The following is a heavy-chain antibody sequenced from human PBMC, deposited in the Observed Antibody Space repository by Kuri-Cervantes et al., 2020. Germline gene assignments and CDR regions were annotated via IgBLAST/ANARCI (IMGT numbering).Heavy chain of an antibody. CDR3: ARGYSGSLNYFDY. D-gene: IGHD1-26*01. J-gene: IGHJ4*02. Sequence: GGSLRLSCAASGFTFSSYGMHWVRQAPGKGLEWVAVIWYDGSNKYYAGSVKGRFTISRDNSKNTLYLQMNSLRAEDTAVYYCARGYSGSLNYFDYWGQGTLVTVS. CDR1: GFTFSSYG. V-gene: IGHV3-33*08. CDR2: IWYDGSNK.